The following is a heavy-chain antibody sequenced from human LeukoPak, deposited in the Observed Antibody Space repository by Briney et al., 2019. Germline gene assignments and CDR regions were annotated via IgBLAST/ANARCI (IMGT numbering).Heavy chain of an antibody. J-gene: IGHJ4*02. CDR1: GGTFSSYA. V-gene: IGHV1-69*05. CDR3: ASPGYSSGWYWVY. CDR2: IIPIFGTA. D-gene: IGHD6-19*01. Sequence: SVKVSCKASGGTFSSYAISWVRQAPGQGLEWMGRIIPIFGTANYAQKFQGRVTITTDESTSTAYMELSSLRSEDTAVHYCASPGYSSGWYWVYWGQGTLVTVSS.